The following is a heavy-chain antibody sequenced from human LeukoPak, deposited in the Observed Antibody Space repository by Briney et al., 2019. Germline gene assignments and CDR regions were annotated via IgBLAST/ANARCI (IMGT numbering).Heavy chain of an antibody. CDR3: ARRAYGSGPTGGYYFDC. Sequence: SETLSLTCAVYGGSFSGYYWSWIRQPPGKGLEWIGEINHSGSTNYNPSLKSRVTISVDTSKNQFSLKLSSVTAADTAVYYCARRAYGSGPTGGYYFDCWGQGTLVTVSS. J-gene: IGHJ4*02. D-gene: IGHD3-10*01. V-gene: IGHV4-34*01. CDR1: GGSFSGYY. CDR2: INHSGST.